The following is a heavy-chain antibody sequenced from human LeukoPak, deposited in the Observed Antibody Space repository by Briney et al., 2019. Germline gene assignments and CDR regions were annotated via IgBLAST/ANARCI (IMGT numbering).Heavy chain of an antibody. D-gene: IGHD3-10*01. J-gene: IGHJ6*02. CDR2: ISSGSSYI. Sequence: GGSLRLSCAASGLTLSPHTINWVRQPPGKGLEWVSSISSGSSYIYYTDSVKGRFTISRDNAKNSLYLQMNSLRAEDTAVYYCARVTVTSGDRYLYGSVRTLDFYSGMDVWGQGTTVTVSS. CDR3: ARVTVTSGDRYLYGSVRTLDFYSGMDV. V-gene: IGHV3-21*01. CDR1: GLTLSPHT.